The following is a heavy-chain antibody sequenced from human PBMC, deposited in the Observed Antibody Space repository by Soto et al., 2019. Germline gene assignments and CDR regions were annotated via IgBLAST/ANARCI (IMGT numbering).Heavy chain of an antibody. CDR3: ARDLGSGYDPGDY. CDR1: GDIFSGYS. V-gene: IGHV1-69*14. J-gene: IGHJ4*02. CDR2: IIPIFGTT. D-gene: IGHD5-12*01. Sequence: QVQLVQSGAEVKKPGSSVKVSCKTSGDIFSGYSISWVRQAPGQGLEWMGGIIPIFGTTNYAQRFHGRVTITADKSTSTVYMELYSRQSEDTAVYYWARDLGSGYDPGDYWGQGTLVTVSS.